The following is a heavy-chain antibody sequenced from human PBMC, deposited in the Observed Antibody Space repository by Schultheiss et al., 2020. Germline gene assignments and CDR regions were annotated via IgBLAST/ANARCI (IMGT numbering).Heavy chain of an antibody. V-gene: IGHV4-59*01. J-gene: IGHJ4*02. CDR3: ARVRGGGYDTFDY. CDR1: GGSISSYY. Sequence: SETLSLTCTVSGGSISSYYWSWIRQPPGKGLEWIGYIYYSGSTNYNPSLKSRVTISVDTSKNQFSLKLSSVTAADTAVYYCARVRGGGYDTFDYWGQGTLVNGYS. D-gene: IGHD5-12*01. CDR2: IYYSGST.